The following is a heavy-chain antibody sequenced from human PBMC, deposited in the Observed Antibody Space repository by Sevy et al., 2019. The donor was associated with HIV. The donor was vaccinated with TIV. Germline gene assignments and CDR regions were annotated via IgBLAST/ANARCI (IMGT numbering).Heavy chain of an antibody. V-gene: IGHV1-18*04. CDR3: ARDPGIAARGGWFDP. CDR1: SYTFTSYG. J-gene: IGHJ5*02. Sequence: ASVKVSCKASSYTFTSYGISWVRQAPGQGLEWMGWISAYNGNTNYAQKLQGRVTMTTDTSTSTAYMELRSLRSDDTAVYYCARDPGIAARGGWFDPWGQGTLVTVSS. CDR2: ISAYNGNT. D-gene: IGHD6-6*01.